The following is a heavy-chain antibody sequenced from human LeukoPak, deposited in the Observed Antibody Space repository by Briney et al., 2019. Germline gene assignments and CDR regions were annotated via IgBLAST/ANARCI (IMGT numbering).Heavy chain of an antibody. CDR3: ARVGYYDILTGYGGYFDY. V-gene: IGHV4-39*07. CDR2: IYYSGST. Sequence: SETLSLTCTVSSGSIRSSDYYWGWIRQPPGKGLEWIVTIYYSGSTNYNPCLKSRVTISVDTSKNQFSLKLSSVTAADTAVYYCARVGYYDILTGYGGYFDYWGQGTLVTVSS. D-gene: IGHD3-9*01. J-gene: IGHJ4*02. CDR1: SGSIRSSDYY.